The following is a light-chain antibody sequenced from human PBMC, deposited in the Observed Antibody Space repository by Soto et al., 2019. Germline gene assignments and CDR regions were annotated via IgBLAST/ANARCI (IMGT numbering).Light chain of an antibody. CDR2: GAS. J-gene: IGKJ4*01. V-gene: IGKV1D-12*01. CDR3: QQANSFPLS. CDR1: QDFSSW. Sequence: DIQMTQSPSSVSASVGDRVTITCRASQDFSSWLVWYQQKPGKAPKLLIYGASSLESGVPSRFSGSGSGTDFSLTISSLQPEDFATYYCQQANSFPLSSGGGTKVEIK.